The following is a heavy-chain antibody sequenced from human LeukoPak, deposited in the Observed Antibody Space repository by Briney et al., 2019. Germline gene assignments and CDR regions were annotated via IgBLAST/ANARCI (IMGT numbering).Heavy chain of an antibody. Sequence: GGSLRLSCAASGFIFSDRNMDWVRQAPGKGLEWVGRTRNKANSYTTQYAASVKGRFTISRDDSKNSLYLQMNSLKTEDTAVYYCARWRGSLGLWFGELNDYWGQGTLVTVSS. CDR2: TRNKANSYTT. CDR1: GFIFSDRN. V-gene: IGHV3-72*01. J-gene: IGHJ4*02. CDR3: ARWRGSLGLWFGELNDY. D-gene: IGHD3-10*01.